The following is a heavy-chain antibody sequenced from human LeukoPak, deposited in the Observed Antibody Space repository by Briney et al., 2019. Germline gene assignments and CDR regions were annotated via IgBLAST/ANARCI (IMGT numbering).Heavy chain of an antibody. D-gene: IGHD5-18*01. Sequence: GGPLRLSCAASGFTFSDPYMSWIRQAPGKGLECLSYISGSGTDINYADSVRGRFTISRDNAKNLLYLQMNDLRVEDTAVYYCARTARHLDYWGQGTLVTVSS. CDR2: ISGSGTDI. CDR3: ARTARHLDY. CDR1: GFTFSDPY. J-gene: IGHJ4*02. V-gene: IGHV3-11*04.